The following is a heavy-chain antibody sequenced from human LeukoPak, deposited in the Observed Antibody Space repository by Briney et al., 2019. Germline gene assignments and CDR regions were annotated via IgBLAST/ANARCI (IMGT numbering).Heavy chain of an antibody. J-gene: IGHJ5*01. V-gene: IGHV3-23*01. D-gene: IGHD2-15*01. CDR2: ITGNGGTT. CDR3: ARGGGSSYCSGGSCYLDWFDS. CDR1: GFTFSSYE. Sequence: GGSLRLSCAASGFTFSSYEMNWVRQAPGKGLEWVSGITGNGGTTYYADSVKGRFTISRDTSKNTLYLQMNSLRAEDTAVYYCARGGGSSYCSGGSCYLDWFDSWGQGTLVTVSS.